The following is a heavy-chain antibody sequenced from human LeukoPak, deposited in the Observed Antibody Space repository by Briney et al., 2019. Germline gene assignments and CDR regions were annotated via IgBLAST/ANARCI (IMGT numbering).Heavy chain of an antibody. D-gene: IGHD2-2*01. Sequence: PSETLSFTCTVSGGSISSYYWSWIRQPPGKGLEWIGYIYYSGSINYNPSLKSRVTISVDTSKNQFSLKLSSVTAADTAVYYCARSPGYHPDYWGQGTLVTVSS. CDR2: IYYSGSI. CDR3: ARSPGYHPDY. J-gene: IGHJ4*02. CDR1: GGSISSYY. V-gene: IGHV4-59*08.